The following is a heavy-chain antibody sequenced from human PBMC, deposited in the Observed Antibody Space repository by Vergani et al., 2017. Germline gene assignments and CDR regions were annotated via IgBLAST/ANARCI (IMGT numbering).Heavy chain of an antibody. CDR3: AGHDPYSGSRPFDY. Sequence: VQLVESGGGLVQPGGSLRLSCAASGFTFSSYSMNWVRQAPGKGLEWVSYISSSSSTIYYADSVKGRFTISRDNAKNSLYLQMNSLRAEDTAVYYCAGHDPYSGSRPFDYWGQGTLVTVSS. D-gene: IGHD1-26*01. CDR2: ISSSSSTI. V-gene: IGHV3-48*01. CDR1: GFTFSSYS. J-gene: IGHJ4*02.